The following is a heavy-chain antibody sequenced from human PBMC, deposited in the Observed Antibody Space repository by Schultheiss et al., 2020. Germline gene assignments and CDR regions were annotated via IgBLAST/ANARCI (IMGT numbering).Heavy chain of an antibody. J-gene: IGHJ4*02. D-gene: IGHD2-15*01. CDR3: AKGQDTAVVVAATDY. Sequence: RGSLRLSCAASAFTFSGYAMHWVRQAPGKGLEWVAVISYDGSDKYYADFVKGRFTISRDNSKNTLYLQMNSLRAEDTAVYYCAKGQDTAVVVAATDYWGQGTLVTVSS. CDR2: ISYDGSDK. V-gene: IGHV3-30*18. CDR1: AFTFSGYA.